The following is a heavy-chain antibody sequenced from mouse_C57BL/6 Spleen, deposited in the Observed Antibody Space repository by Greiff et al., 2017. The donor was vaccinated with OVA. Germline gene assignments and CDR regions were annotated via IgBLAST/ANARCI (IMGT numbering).Heavy chain of an antibody. V-gene: IGHV3-6*01. CDR2: ISYDGSN. D-gene: IGHD2-3*01. Sequence: EVKLQESGPGLVKPSQSLSLTCSVTGYSITSGYYWNWIRQFPGNKLEWMGYISYDGSNNYNPSLKNRISITRDTSKNQFFLKLNSVTTEDTATYYCARAGYFYFDYWGQGTTLTVSS. CDR3: ARAGYFYFDY. CDR1: GYSITSGYY. J-gene: IGHJ2*01.